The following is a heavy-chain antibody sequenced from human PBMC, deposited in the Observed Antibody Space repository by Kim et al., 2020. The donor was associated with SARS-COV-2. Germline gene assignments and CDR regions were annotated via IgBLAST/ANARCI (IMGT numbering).Heavy chain of an antibody. Sequence: GGSLRLSCAASGFTFNTFEMTWVRQAPGKGLEWVSYISSGGGTIYYADSVKGRFTISRDNAKNSLFLQMISLRAEDTAIYYCARTQPQYHFDYWGQGTLVTVSS. CDR3: ARTQPQYHFDY. CDR1: GFTFNTFE. V-gene: IGHV3-48*03. D-gene: IGHD4-4*01. CDR2: ISSGGGTI. J-gene: IGHJ4*02.